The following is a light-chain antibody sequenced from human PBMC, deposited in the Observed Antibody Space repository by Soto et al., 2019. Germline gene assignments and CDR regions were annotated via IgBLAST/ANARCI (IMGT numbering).Light chain of an antibody. V-gene: IGKV3-15*01. J-gene: IGKJ1*01. Sequence: NVFSPSPRPPSFSPGERAPPSCRGRQSVSSSYLAWYQQKPGQAPRLLIYGASTRATGIPARFSGSGSGTEFTLTISSLQSEDFAVYYCQQYNNWPPWTFGQGTKVDIK. CDR3: QQYNNWPPWT. CDR1: QSVSSSY. CDR2: GAS.